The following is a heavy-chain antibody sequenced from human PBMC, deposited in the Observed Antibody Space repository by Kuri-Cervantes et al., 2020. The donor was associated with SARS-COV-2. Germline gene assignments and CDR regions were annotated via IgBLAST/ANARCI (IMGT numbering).Heavy chain of an antibody. CDR3: ASCDSSSWYYFDY. V-gene: IGHV4-39*01. CDR2: IYYSGST. Sequence: SETLSLTCTVSGGSISSGGYYWTWIRQHPGKGLEWIAHIYYSGSTYYNPSLKSRVTISVDTSKNQFSLKLSSVTAADTAVYYCASCDSSSWYYFDYWGQGTLVTVSS. D-gene: IGHD6-13*01. CDR1: GGSISSGGYY. J-gene: IGHJ4*02.